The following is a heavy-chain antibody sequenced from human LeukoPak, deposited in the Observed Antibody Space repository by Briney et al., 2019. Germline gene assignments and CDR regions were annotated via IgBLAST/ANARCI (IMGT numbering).Heavy chain of an antibody. CDR2: IIPIFGTA. Sequence: GASVKVSCKASGGTFSSYAISWVRQAPGQGLEWMGGIIPIFGTANYAQKFQGRVTITADASTSTAYMELSSLRSEDTAVYYCARWDRVATLFDYWGQGTLVTVSS. J-gene: IGHJ4*02. D-gene: IGHD1-26*01. V-gene: IGHV1-69*13. CDR3: ARWDRVATLFDY. CDR1: GGTFSSYA.